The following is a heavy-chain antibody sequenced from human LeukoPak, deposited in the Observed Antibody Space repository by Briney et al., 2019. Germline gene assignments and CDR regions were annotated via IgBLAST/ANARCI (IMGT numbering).Heavy chain of an antibody. CDR2: IYYSGST. D-gene: IGHD3-10*01. J-gene: IGHJ4*02. CDR3: ARASYFGSGRFDY. Sequence: PSETLSLTCTVSGGSISSSSYYWGWIRQPPGKGLEWIGSIYYSGSTYYNPSLKSRVTISVDTSKNHFSLKLKSVTAADTAFYYCARASYFGSGRFDYWGQGALVTVSS. V-gene: IGHV4-39*07. CDR1: GGSISSSSYY.